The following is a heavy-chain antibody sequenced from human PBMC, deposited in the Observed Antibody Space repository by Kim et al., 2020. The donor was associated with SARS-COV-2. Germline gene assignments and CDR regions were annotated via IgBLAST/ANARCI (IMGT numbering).Heavy chain of an antibody. CDR2: INAYNGNT. Sequence: ASVKVSCKASGYTFTSYGISWVRQATGQGLEWMGWINAYNGNTNYAQKLQGRVTMTTDTSTSTAYMELRSLRSDDTAVYYCARESSGALIDYWGQGTLGTVSS. V-gene: IGHV1-18*01. D-gene: IGHD3-10*01. J-gene: IGHJ4*02. CDR3: ARESSGALIDY. CDR1: GYTFTSYG.